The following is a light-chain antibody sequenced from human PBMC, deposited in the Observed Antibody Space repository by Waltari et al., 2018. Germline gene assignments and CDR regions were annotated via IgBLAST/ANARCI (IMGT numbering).Light chain of an antibody. CDR1: SSNIGTAHD. CDR2: STT. J-gene: IGLJ2*01. V-gene: IGLV1-40*01. Sequence: QSVLTQPPSVSWAPGQSVTISCTGTSSNIGTAHDVPWYQQFPGTAPNLLLYSTTNRPSGVPARFSGSKSGTSASLAVTGLQTEDEADYYCQSFDSSLGGVLFGGGTHLTVL. CDR3: QSFDSSLGGVL.